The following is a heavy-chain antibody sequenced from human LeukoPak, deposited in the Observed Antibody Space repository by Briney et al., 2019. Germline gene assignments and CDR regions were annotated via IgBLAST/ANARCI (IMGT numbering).Heavy chain of an antibody. J-gene: IGHJ4*02. CDR3: AKGSGYDFWSGYRYLDS. CDR1: GFAFDDSA. Sequence: GGSLRLSCAASGFAFDDSAMHWVRLYPGKGLEWVSGISYNSGDIGYADSVKGRFIVSRDNAKNSLYLQMNSLRPEDTALYYCAKGSGYDFWSGYRYLDSWGQGILVTVSS. CDR2: ISYNSGDI. V-gene: IGHV3-9*01. D-gene: IGHD3-3*01.